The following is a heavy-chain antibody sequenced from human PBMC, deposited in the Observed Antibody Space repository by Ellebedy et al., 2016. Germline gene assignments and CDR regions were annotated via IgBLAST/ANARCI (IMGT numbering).Heavy chain of an antibody. CDR1: GGTFSSYA. CDR2: IIPIFGTA. Sequence: ASVKVSCKASGGTFSSYAISWVRQAPGQGLEWMGGIIPIFGTANYAQKFQGRVTITADESTSTAYMELSSLRSEDTAVYYCARGKGYGRNYYYYMDVWGKGTTVTVSS. CDR3: ARGKGYGRNYYYYMDV. D-gene: IGHD4-23*01. J-gene: IGHJ6*03. V-gene: IGHV1-69*13.